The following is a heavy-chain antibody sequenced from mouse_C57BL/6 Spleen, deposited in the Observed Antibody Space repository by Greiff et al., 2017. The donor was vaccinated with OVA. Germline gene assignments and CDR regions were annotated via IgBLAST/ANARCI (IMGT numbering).Heavy chain of an antibody. J-gene: IGHJ2*01. D-gene: IGHD3-2*02. CDR1: GYTFTDYY. Sequence: VQLQQSGPELVKPGASVKISCKASGYTFTDYYMNWVKQSHGKSLEWIGDINPNNGGTSYNQKFKGKATLTVDKSSSTAYMELRSLTSEDSAVYYCARRLGFYFDYWGQGTTLTVSS. V-gene: IGHV1-26*01. CDR3: ARRLGFYFDY. CDR2: INPNNGGT.